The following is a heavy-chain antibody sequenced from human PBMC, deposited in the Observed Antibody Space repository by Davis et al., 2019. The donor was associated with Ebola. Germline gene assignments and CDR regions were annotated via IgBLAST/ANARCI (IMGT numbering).Heavy chain of an antibody. Sequence: GGSLRPSGPLPGFTFSNAWTSCVRHAPGEGLEWVGPIKSKTDGGTTDYAAPVKGRFTISRDDSKNTLYLQMNSLKTEDTAVYYCTNLGGYSGYGTRDYWGQGTLVTVSS. J-gene: IGHJ4*02. CDR3: TNLGGYSGYGTRDY. CDR2: IKSKTDGGTT. V-gene: IGHV3-15*01. CDR1: GFTFSNAW. D-gene: IGHD5-12*01.